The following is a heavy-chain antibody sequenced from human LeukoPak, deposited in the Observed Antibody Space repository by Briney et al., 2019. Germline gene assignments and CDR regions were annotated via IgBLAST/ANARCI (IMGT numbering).Heavy chain of an antibody. CDR3: ARLMGVGATWD. V-gene: IGHV4-59*08. D-gene: IGHD1-26*01. Sequence: PSETLSLTCTVSGGSISSYYRSWIRQPPGKGLEWIGYIYYSGSTNYNPSLKSRVTISVDTSKNQFSLKLSSVTAADTAVYYCARLMGVGATWDWGQGTLVTVSS. CDR1: GGSISSYY. CDR2: IYYSGST. J-gene: IGHJ4*02.